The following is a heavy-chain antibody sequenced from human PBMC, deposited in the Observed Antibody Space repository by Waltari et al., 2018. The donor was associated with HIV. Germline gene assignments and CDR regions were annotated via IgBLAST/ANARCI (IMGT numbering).Heavy chain of an antibody. J-gene: IGHJ3*01. CDR1: NYIFENYG. CDR3: ARDGAWQQLVQGAFDV. CDR2: VSKYNGHT. D-gene: IGHD6-13*01. V-gene: IGHV1-18*01. Sequence: QVQLVQSGPEVRKPGASVKISCRASNYIFENYGFSWVRQVPGQGLEWLGWVSKYNGHTNEAQKVQGRVTMTINRSPMTAHMELMRLTSDDPAVDYCARDGAWQQLVQGAFDVWGRGTSVTVSS.